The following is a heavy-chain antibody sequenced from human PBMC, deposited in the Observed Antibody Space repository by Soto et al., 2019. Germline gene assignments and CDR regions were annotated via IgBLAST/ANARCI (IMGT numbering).Heavy chain of an antibody. CDR3: ARASIDRYCSGGSCSPFDP. J-gene: IGHJ5*02. CDR1: GYTFTSYG. Sequence: QVQLVQSGAEVKKPGASVKVSCKASGYTFTSYGISWVRQAPGQGLEWMGWISAYNGNTNYAQKLHGRVTMTTDTSTSTAYMELRSLRSDDTAVYYCARASIDRYCSGGSCSPFDPWGQGTLVTVSS. V-gene: IGHV1-18*04. D-gene: IGHD2-15*01. CDR2: ISAYNGNT.